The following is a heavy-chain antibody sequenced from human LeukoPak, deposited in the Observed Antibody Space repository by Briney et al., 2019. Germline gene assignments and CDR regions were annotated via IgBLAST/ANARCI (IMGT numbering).Heavy chain of an antibody. CDR3: ARVGVATMDADY. D-gene: IGHD5-12*01. Sequence: ASVKVSCKASGYTFTGYYMHWVRQAPGQGLEWMGWISPNSGGTNYAQKFQGRVAMTRDTSISTAYMELSRLRSDDTAVYYCARVGVATMDADYWGQGTLVTVSS. J-gene: IGHJ4*02. CDR2: ISPNSGGT. CDR1: GYTFTGYY. V-gene: IGHV1-2*02.